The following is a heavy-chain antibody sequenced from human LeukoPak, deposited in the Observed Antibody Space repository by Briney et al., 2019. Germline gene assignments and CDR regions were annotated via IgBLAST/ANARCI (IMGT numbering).Heavy chain of an antibody. CDR1: GGSITSNSYY. J-gene: IGHJ6*03. Sequence: SETLSLTCTVSGGSITSNSYYWGWIRQPPGNGLEWIGSIYYSGSTYYNPSLKSRVTISVDTSKNQFSLKLSSVTAADTAVYYCARGGGDYYYTDVWGKGTTVTVSS. V-gene: IGHV4-39*07. CDR2: IYYSGST. CDR3: ARGGGDYYYTDV.